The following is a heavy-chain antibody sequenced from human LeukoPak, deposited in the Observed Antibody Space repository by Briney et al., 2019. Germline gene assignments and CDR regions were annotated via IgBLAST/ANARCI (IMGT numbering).Heavy chain of an antibody. J-gene: IGHJ5*02. CDR1: GGSISSGDYY. Sequence: PSQTLSLTCTVSGGSISSGDYYWSWIRQPPGKGLEWIGYIYYSGSTYYNPSLKSRVTISVDTSKNQFSLKLSSVTAADTAVYYCVRYSSSWYVDWFDPWGQGTLVTVSS. D-gene: IGHD6-13*01. CDR2: IYYSGST. V-gene: IGHV4-30-4*01. CDR3: VRYSSSWYVDWFDP.